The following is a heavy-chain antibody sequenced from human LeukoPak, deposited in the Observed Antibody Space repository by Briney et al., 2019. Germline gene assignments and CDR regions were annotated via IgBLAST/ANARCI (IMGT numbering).Heavy chain of an antibody. Sequence: ASVTVSRRASGYTFTSHYMHWVRQAPGQGLEWMGIINPSAGSTSYPQKFQGRVTMTRDTSTSTVYMELSSLRSEDTAVYYCAAPGASGFVGNFWSGPLDFWGQGTLVTVSS. CDR3: AAPGASGFVGNFWSGPLDF. CDR2: INPSAGST. V-gene: IGHV1-46*01. J-gene: IGHJ4*02. CDR1: GYTFTSHY. D-gene: IGHD3-3*01.